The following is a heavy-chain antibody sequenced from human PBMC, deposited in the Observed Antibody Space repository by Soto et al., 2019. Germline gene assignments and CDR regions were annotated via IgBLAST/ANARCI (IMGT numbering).Heavy chain of an antibody. D-gene: IGHD3-16*01. CDR3: AHREGDDYVRGSYKDAFDM. CDR1: GFSLNTTAVG. CDR2: IYWDGDK. J-gene: IGHJ3*02. V-gene: IGHV2-5*02. Sequence: SGPTLVNPTQTLTLTCTFSGFSLNTTAVGVGWIRQPPGKALEWLALIYWDGDKRYSPSLKSRLAITKDTSKNQVVLKMTNMDPVDTATYYCAHREGDDYVRGSYKDAFDMWGRGTMVTVSS.